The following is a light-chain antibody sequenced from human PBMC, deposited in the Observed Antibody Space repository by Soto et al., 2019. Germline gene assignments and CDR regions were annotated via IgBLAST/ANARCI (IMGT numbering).Light chain of an antibody. CDR2: GAS. CDR3: QHYESLPIT. CDR1: QSVSSSY. Sequence: VFTQPPGTLSLSPWERATLSCRASQSVSSSYLAWYQQKHGQPPRLLIYGASSRATGIPDRFSGSGSGTDLTITISRLEPEDGEVFYCQHYESLPITFFQGTRLEI. J-gene: IGKJ5*01. V-gene: IGKV3-20*01.